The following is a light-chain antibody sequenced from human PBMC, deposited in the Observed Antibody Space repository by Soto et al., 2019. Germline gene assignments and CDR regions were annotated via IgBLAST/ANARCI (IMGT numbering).Light chain of an antibody. CDR3: QQYGSSPLTYT. Sequence: EIVLTQSPGTLSLSPGERANLSCRASQSVSSNYLAWYQQKPGQAPRLLIYSASSRATGIPDRFSGSGSGTDFTLPISRLEPEDFAVYYCQQYGSSPLTYTFGQGTKLEIK. CDR1: QSVSSNY. J-gene: IGKJ2*01. CDR2: SAS. V-gene: IGKV3-20*01.